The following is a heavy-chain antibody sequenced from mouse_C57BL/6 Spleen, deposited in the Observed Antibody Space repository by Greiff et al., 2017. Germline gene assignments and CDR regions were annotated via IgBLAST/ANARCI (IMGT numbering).Heavy chain of an antibody. D-gene: IGHD1-1*01. CDR3: AREGYYYGSSPLFAY. J-gene: IGHJ3*01. CDR1: GYTFTSYD. CDR2: IYPRDGST. V-gene: IGHV1-85*01. Sequence: VHLVESGPELVKPGASVKLSCKASGYTFTSYDINWVKQRPGQGLEWIGWIYPRDGSTKYNEKFKGKATLTVDTSSSTAYMELHSLTSEDSAVYFCAREGYYYGSSPLFAYWGQGTLVTVSA.